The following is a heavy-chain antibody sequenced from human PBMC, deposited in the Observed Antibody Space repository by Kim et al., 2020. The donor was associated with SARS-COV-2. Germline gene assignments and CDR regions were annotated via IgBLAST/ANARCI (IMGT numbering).Heavy chain of an antibody. V-gene: IGHV4-39*01. J-gene: IGHJ6*02. Sequence: SETLSLTCTVSGGSISSSSYYWGWIRQPPGKGLEWIGSIYYTGSTYYNPSLKSRVTISVDTSKNQFSLKLSSVTAADTAVYYCARVLRGSTFCYYYYGMDVWRQGTTVTVSS. D-gene: IGHD3-3*02. CDR3: ARVLRGSTFCYYYYGMDV. CDR1: GGSISSSSYY. CDR2: IYYTGST.